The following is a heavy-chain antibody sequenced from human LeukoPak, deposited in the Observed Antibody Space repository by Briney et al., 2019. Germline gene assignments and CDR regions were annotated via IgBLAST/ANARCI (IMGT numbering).Heavy chain of an antibody. D-gene: IGHD5-18*01. CDR1: GGTFSSYA. CDR2: IIPIFGTA. J-gene: IGHJ4*02. V-gene: IGHV1-69*01. Sequence: SVKVSCTASGGTFSSYAISWVRQAPGQGLEWMGGIIPIFGTANYAQKFQGRVTITADESTSTAYMELSSLRSEDTAVYYCARDNRYSYGLGPPTSVFDCWGQGTLVTVSS. CDR3: ARDNRYSYGLGPPTSVFDC.